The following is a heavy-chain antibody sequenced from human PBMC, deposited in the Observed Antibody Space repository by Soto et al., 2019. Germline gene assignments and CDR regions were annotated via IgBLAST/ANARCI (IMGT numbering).Heavy chain of an antibody. J-gene: IGHJ6*02. D-gene: IGHD2-15*01. Sequence: GGSLRLSCATSGFTFSSYSMNWVRQAPGMGLEWVSSISSSSRYIYYADSVRGRFTISRDNAKNSLYLQINSLRAEDTAVYYCARDRLVAATPDPPYCYYGMHVWGPGTTVTVSS. V-gene: IGHV3-21*01. CDR1: GFTFSSYS. CDR3: ARDRLVAATPDPPYCYYGMHV. CDR2: ISSSSRYI.